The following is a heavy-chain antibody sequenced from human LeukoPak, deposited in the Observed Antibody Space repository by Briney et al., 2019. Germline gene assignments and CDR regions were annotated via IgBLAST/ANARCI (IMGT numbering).Heavy chain of an antibody. CDR3: ARVYNSSWFPFDY. V-gene: IGHV4-39*07. J-gene: IGHJ4*02. CDR2: IYYSGST. D-gene: IGHD6-13*01. Sequence: PSETLSLTCTVSGGSISSSSYYWGWIRQPPGKGLEWIGSIYYSGSTYYNPSLKSRVTISVDTCKNQYSLKLSSVTAADTAVYYCARVYNSSWFPFDYWGQGTLVTVSS. CDR1: GGSISSSSYY.